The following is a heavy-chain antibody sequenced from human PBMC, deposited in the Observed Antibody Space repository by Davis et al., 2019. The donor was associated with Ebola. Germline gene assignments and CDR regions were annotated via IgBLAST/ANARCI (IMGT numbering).Heavy chain of an antibody. CDR3: ARYVNTAGWYFDL. Sequence: MPGGSLRLSCTVSGGSISSYYWSWIRQPPGKGLEWIGYIYYSGSTNYNPSLKSRVTISVDTSKTQFSLKLSSVTAADTAVYYCARYVNTAGWYFDLWGRGTLVTVSS. V-gene: IGHV4-59*01. D-gene: IGHD6-19*01. CDR2: IYYSGST. J-gene: IGHJ2*01. CDR1: GGSISSYY.